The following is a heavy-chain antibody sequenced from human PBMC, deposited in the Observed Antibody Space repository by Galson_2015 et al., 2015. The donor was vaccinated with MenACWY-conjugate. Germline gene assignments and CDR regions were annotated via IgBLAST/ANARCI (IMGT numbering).Heavy chain of an antibody. CDR2: IYWDDDK. Sequence: PALVKPTQTLTLTCTFSGFSLSTSGVGVGWIRQPPGKALEWLALIYWDDDKRYSPSLRSRLTITKDTSKNHVVLTMTNMDPVDTASYYCSRTGATPGDYWGQGTLVTVSS. D-gene: IGHD2-15*01. J-gene: IGHJ4*02. CDR3: SRTGATPGDY. V-gene: IGHV2-5*02. CDR1: GFSLSTSGVG.